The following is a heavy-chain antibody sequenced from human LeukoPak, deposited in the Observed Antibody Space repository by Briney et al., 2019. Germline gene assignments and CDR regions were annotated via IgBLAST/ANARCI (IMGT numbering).Heavy chain of an antibody. CDR2: INPSGGST. CDR3: AREDKVAGLDY. J-gene: IGHJ4*02. V-gene: IGHV1-46*01. D-gene: IGHD6-19*01. CDR1: GYTFTSYY. Sequence: ASVKVSCKAAGYTFTSYYMHWVRQAPGQGLEWMGIINPSGGSTSYAQKFQGRVTMTRDTSTSTVYMELSSLRSEDTAVYYCAREDKVAGLDYWGQGTLVTASS.